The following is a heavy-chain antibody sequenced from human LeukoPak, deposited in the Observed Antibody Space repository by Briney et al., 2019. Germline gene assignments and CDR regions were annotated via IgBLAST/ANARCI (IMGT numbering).Heavy chain of an antibody. CDR3: ATSGYSSSWYFG. CDR1: GFTFSSYE. J-gene: IGHJ4*02. Sequence: GGSLRLSCAASGFTFSSYEMNWVRQAPGKGLEWVSYISRSSTTIYYADSVKGRLTISRDNAKNSLYLQMNSLRAEDTAVYYCATSGYSSSWYFGWGQGTLVTVSS. CDR2: ISRSSTTI. D-gene: IGHD6-13*01. V-gene: IGHV3-48*01.